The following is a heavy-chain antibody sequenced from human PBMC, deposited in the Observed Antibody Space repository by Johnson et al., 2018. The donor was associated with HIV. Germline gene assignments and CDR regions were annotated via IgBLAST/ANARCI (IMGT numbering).Heavy chain of an antibody. CDR3: ARDLGNWDSPRSAFDI. D-gene: IGHD1/OR15-1a*01. J-gene: IGHJ3*02. V-gene: IGHV3-30-3*01. CDR2: ISYDGSNK. Sequence: VQLVESGGGVVQPGRSLNLSCAASGFTFSRYAMHWVRQAPGKGLDWVAVISYDGSNKYYAASVKGRFTISRDNAKNSLYLQVNSLRAEDTAVYYCARDLGNWDSPRSAFDIWGQGTMVTVSS. CDR1: GFTFSRYA.